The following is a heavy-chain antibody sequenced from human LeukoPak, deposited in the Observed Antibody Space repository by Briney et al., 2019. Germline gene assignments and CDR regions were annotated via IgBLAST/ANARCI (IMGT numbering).Heavy chain of an antibody. J-gene: IGHJ4*02. V-gene: IGHV3-21*04. CDR1: GFTFITYS. Sequence: GGSLRLPCAASGFTFITYSMSWVRQAPGKGLEWVSSISSSSSSYVYYADSVKGRFTISRDNSKNSLYLQMNSLRAEDTALYYCAKEDGSGSYGSDYWGQGTLVTVSS. CDR2: ISSSSSSYV. D-gene: IGHD3-10*01. CDR3: AKEDGSGSYGSDY.